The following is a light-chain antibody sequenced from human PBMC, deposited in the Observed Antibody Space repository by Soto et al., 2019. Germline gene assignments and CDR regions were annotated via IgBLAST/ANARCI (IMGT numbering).Light chain of an antibody. V-gene: IGKV3-15*01. Sequence: EIVMTQSPVTLSVSPGERATVSCRASQSVSSNLAWYQQKPGQAPRLLIYGASTRATGIPARFSGSGSGTEFTLTICSLQSEDFAVYYCQQYNNWPPSITFGQGTRLEIK. CDR3: QQYNNWPPSIT. CDR2: GAS. CDR1: QSVSSN. J-gene: IGKJ5*01.